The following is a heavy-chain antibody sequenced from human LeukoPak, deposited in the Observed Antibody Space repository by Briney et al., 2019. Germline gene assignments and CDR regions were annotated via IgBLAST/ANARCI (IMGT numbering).Heavy chain of an antibody. CDR3: ARDRSQGYFDWLLSNTNAFDI. D-gene: IGHD3-9*01. CDR1: GYTFTSYD. V-gene: IGHV1-8*02. Sequence: ASVKVSCKASGYTFTSYDINWVRQATGQGLEWMGWMNPNSGNTGYAQKFQGRVTMTTDTYTNTAYMELRSLRSDDTAVYYCARDRSQGYFDWLLSNTNAFDIWGQGTMVTVSS. CDR2: MNPNSGNT. J-gene: IGHJ3*02.